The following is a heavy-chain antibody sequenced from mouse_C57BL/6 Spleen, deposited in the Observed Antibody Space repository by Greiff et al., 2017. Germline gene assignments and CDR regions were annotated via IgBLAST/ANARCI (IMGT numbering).Heavy chain of an antibody. Sequence: VQLQQPGTELFQPGASVKLSSKASGYTFTSSWKHLVKQRPGQGLEWIGNFNPSNGGTNYNEKFKSKATLTVDKSSSTAYMQLSSLTSEDAAVYYCALTTVFDYWGQGTTLTVSS. J-gene: IGHJ2*01. D-gene: IGHD1-1*01. CDR1: GYTFTSSW. CDR3: ALTTVFDY. CDR2: FNPSNGGT. V-gene: IGHV1-53*01.